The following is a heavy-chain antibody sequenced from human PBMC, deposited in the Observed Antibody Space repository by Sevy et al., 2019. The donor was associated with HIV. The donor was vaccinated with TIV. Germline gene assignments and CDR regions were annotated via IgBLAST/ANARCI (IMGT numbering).Heavy chain of an antibody. Sequence: GRSLRLSCAVSGFTFRNFWMSWVRQAPGKGLEWVANIRQDGSEKYYVDSVRGRFTISRDNAKNSLFLQPNSLRADDTAIYYCAKSYFGSGTSYGMDLWGRGTTVTVSS. V-gene: IGHV3-7*01. CDR1: GFTFRNFW. J-gene: IGHJ6*02. CDR3: AKSYFGSGTSYGMDL. D-gene: IGHD3-10*01. CDR2: IRQDGSEK.